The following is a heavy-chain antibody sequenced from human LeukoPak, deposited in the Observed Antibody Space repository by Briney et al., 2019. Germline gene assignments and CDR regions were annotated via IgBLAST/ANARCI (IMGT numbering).Heavy chain of an antibody. CDR1: GGSISSGSYY. D-gene: IGHD6-19*01. V-gene: IGHV4-61*02. J-gene: IGHJ4*02. CDR2: IYTSGST. CDR3: ARGRGFSSGSLGY. Sequence: PSETPSLTCTVSGGSISSGSYYWSWIRQPAGKGLEWIGRIYTSGSTNYNPSLKSRVTISVGTSKNQFSLKLSSVTAADTAVYFCARGRGFSSGSLGYWGQGTLVTVSS.